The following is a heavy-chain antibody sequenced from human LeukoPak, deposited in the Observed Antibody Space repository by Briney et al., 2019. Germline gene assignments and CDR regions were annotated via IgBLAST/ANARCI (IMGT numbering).Heavy chain of an antibody. D-gene: IGHD6-19*01. Sequence: ASVKVSCKASGYTFTGYYLHWVRQAPGQGLEWMVWIHPASGGTNYAQKFQGRVTMTRDTSVSTAYMELSSLRSDDTAVYYCARLAAVPGWGQGTLVIVSS. J-gene: IGHJ1*01. CDR2: IHPASGGT. V-gene: IGHV1-2*02. CDR3: ARLAAVPG. CDR1: GYTFTGYY.